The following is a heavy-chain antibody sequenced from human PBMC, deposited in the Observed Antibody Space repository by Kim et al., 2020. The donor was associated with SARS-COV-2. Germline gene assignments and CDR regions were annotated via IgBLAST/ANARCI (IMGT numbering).Heavy chain of an antibody. D-gene: IGHD3-10*01. Sequence: ASVKVSCKTSGNSFIGYYMHWVRQAPGQGLEWMGMINPDGGTARYSENFQGRGTLTRDTATQTVYMELHSLRSEDTAVYFCARERYGAGKKDGMDAWGQG. J-gene: IGHJ6*02. V-gene: IGHV1-46*01. CDR3: ARERYGAGKKDGMDA. CDR1: GNSFIGYY. CDR2: INPDGGTA.